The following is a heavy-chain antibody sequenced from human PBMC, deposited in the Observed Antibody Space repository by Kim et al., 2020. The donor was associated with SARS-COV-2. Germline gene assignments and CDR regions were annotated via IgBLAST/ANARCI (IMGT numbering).Heavy chain of an antibody. V-gene: IGHV3-15*01. J-gene: IGHJ6*02. CDR3: TTDYGGVGYDYYGMDV. Sequence: PVKGRFTISRDDSKNTLYLQMNSLKTEDTAVYYCTTDYGGVGYDYYGMDVWGQGTTVTVSS. D-gene: IGHD4-17*01.